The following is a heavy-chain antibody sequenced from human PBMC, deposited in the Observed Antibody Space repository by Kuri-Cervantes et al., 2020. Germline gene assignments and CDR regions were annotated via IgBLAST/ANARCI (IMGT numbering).Heavy chain of an antibody. D-gene: IGHD3-10*01. CDR2: IYWDDDK. V-gene: IGHV2-5*02. Sequence: SGPTLVKPTQNLTLTCTYSGTSLSTSGVGVGGIRQPPGKALEWLALIYWDDDKRYSPSLKSRLTITKDTSKNQVVLTMTNMDPVDTATYYCPPIQAVINFRAFNIWGQGTMVTVSS. J-gene: IGHJ3*02. CDR3: PPIQAVINFRAFNI. CDR1: GTSLSTSGVG.